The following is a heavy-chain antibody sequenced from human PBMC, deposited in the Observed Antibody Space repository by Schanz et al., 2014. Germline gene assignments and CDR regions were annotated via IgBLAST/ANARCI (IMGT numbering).Heavy chain of an antibody. CDR2: INPIGGST. Sequence: QVQLVQSGAEVKKPGSSMKVSCKASGGTFNSYTINWVRQAPGQGLEWMGIINPIGGSTTYAQKFRGAVTLTTDTSTDTAYLELTSLRSEDTAVYYCAKGSPENMIRGELDYWGQGTLVTVSS. CDR3: AKGSPENMIRGELDY. V-gene: IGHV1-69*08. D-gene: IGHD3-10*01. J-gene: IGHJ4*02. CDR1: GGTFNSYT.